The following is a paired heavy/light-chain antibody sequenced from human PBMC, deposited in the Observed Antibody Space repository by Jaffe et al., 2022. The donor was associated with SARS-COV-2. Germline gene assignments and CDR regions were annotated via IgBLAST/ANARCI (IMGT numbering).Heavy chain of an antibody. CDR2: INWNGGYT. V-gene: IGHV3-20*04. CDR3: ARSDRFYYYGMDV. CDR1: GFTIDDYG. J-gene: IGHJ6*02. Sequence: EVQLVESGGGVVRPGGSLRLSCSASGFTIDDYGLSWVRQAPGKGLEWVSGINWNGGYTPYADSVMGRFTISRDNAKNSLYLQMDSLRVEDTALYYCARSDRFYYYGMDVWGQGTTVTVSS.
Light chain of an antibody. CDR1: GSDVRIYPY. CDR2: EVS. CDR3: SSYRSTAALV. V-gene: IGLV2-14*03. Sequence: QSALTQPASVSGSPGQSITISCTGTGSDVRIYPYVSWYQQHPGKAPKLLIYEVSNRPSGVPDRFSGSKSGNTASLTISGLQSEDEADYYCSSYRSTAALVIGTGTRVTVL. J-gene: IGLJ1*01.